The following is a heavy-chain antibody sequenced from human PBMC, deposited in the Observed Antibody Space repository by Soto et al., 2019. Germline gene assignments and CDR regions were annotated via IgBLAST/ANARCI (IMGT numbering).Heavy chain of an antibody. J-gene: IGHJ4*02. CDR2: IYYSGGT. CDR1: GGSINNYY. D-gene: IGHD5-12*01. Sequence: PSETLSLTCTVSGGSINNYYWSWIRQPPGKGLEWIGYIYYSGGTNYNPSLKSRVTISVDTSKNQFSLKMTSVTAADTAVYYCARHRDSTEYSDFDYWGLGTPVTVS. CDR3: ARHRDSTEYSDFDY. V-gene: IGHV4-59*08.